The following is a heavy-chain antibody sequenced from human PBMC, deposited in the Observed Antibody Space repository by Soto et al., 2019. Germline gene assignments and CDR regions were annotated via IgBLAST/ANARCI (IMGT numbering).Heavy chain of an antibody. Sequence: EVQLLESGGGLVQPGGSLRLSCAASGFTFSNYGMNWVRQGPGTGLEWVATVSGIGVRANYADSVKGRFTVSRDNSRNTLDLQMESLRAEDTAIYFCAKDLAVTTGFHYGMDVWGQGTTVTVS. CDR3: AKDLAVTTGFHYGMDV. CDR2: VSGIGVRA. D-gene: IGHD4-17*01. V-gene: IGHV3-23*01. CDR1: GFTFSNYG. J-gene: IGHJ6*02.